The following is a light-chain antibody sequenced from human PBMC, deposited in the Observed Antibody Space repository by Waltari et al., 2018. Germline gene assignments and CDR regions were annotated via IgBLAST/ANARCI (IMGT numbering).Light chain of an antibody. CDR3: QQRSNWPPELT. Sequence: ETVLTQSPATLSLSPGERATLSCRAIRSVRTQLAWYQQKPGQAPRLLIYDASNRASDIPDRFSGSGSGTDFTLTISSLEPEDFAVYYCQQRSNWPPELTFGGGTKVEIK. J-gene: IGKJ4*01. CDR2: DAS. V-gene: IGKV3-11*01. CDR1: RSVRTQ.